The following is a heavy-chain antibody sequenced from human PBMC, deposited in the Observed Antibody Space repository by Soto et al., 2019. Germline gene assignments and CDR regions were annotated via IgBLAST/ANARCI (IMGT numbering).Heavy chain of an antibody. Sequence: LSLTCTVSGASIINGGYYWSWIRRHPGKGLEFIGYIYNTGGTTYNPSLRSRVTISVDTSKNQFSLKLSSVTAADTAVYYCARDYAFDIWGQGTMVTVSS. V-gene: IGHV4-31*03. CDR2: IYNTGGT. J-gene: IGHJ3*02. CDR1: GASIINGGYY. CDR3: ARDYAFDI.